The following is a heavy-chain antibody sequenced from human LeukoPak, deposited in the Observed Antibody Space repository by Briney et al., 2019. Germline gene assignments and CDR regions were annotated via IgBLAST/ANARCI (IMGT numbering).Heavy chain of an antibody. CDR2: ISSSSSNI. J-gene: IGHJ4*02. D-gene: IGHD1-26*01. CDR3: ARDRIVGVTGRYFDY. CDR1: GFTFSSYS. Sequence: GGSLRLSCAASGFTFSSYSMNWVRQAPGRGLEWVSYISSSSSNIYYADSVKGRFTISRDNAKNSLYLQMNSLRAEDTAVYYCARDRIVGVTGRYFDYWGQGNLVTVSS. V-gene: IGHV3-48*04.